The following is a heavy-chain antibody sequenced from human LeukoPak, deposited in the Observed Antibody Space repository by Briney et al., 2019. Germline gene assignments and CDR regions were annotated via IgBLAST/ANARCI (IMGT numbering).Heavy chain of an antibody. V-gene: IGHV1-69*04. CDR3: ARETIPSSSSYFDY. J-gene: IGHJ4*02. Sequence: SVKVSCKASGGTFSSYTISWVRQAPGQGLEWMGRIIPILGIANYAQKFQGRITITADKSTSTAYMELSSLRSEDTAVYYCARETIPSSSSYFDYWGQGTLVTVSS. D-gene: IGHD6-13*01. CDR1: GGTFSSYT. CDR2: IIPILGIA.